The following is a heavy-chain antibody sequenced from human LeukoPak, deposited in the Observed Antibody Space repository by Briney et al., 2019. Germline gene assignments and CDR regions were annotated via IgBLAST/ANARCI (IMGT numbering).Heavy chain of an antibody. V-gene: IGHV3-23*01. CDR3: AKELSMTA. J-gene: IGHJ5*02. D-gene: IGHD3-22*01. CDR2: ITGSGVGT. CDR1: GFTFSSYA. Sequence: GGSLRLSCAASGFTFSSYAMNWVRQAPGKGLEWVSTITGSGVGTYDADSVKGRFTISRDNSKNTLYLQMNSLRADDTAVYYCAKELSMTAWGQGTLVTVSS.